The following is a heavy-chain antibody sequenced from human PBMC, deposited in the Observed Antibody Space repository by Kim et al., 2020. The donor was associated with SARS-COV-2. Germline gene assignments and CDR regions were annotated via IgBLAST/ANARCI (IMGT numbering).Heavy chain of an antibody. D-gene: IGHD2-2*01. CDR1: GFTFSHYA. V-gene: IGHV3-23*01. CDR3: AKATWDCSSVSCPGFDYYYYGMDV. J-gene: IGHJ6*02. Sequence: GGSLRLSCAASGFTFSHYAMSWVRQAPGKGLEWVSSINDVGRSTYDANSVKGRFIISRDNSRDILYLQMNSLRAEDTAVYYCAKATWDCSSVSCPGFDYYYYGMDVWAQGTTVTVSS. CDR2: INDVGRST.